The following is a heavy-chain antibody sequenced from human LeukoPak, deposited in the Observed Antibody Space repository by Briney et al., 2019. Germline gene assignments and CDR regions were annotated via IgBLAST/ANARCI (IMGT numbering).Heavy chain of an antibody. D-gene: IGHD4/OR15-4a*01. V-gene: IGHV4-39*01. CDR1: GDSITSGGFY. CDR3: ARRDYAAWFDP. CDR2: VYYSGTT. Sequence: SETLSLTCNVSGDSITSGGFYWAWIRQSPGKGLEWIGNVYYSGTTQYNPSLKGRVTISMDMSKDQFSLNLNSVSVTDTAIYYCARRDYAAWFDPWGQGTLVTVSS. J-gene: IGHJ5*02.